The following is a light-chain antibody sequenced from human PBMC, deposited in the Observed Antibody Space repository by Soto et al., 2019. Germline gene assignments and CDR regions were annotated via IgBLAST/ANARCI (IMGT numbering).Light chain of an antibody. CDR3: QQYNSYSLT. J-gene: IGKJ5*01. CDR1: QDIDKF. Sequence: DIQMTQSPSSLSASVGDRVTITCQANQDIDKFLNWYQQKPGKPPKLLIDDASNLATGVPSRFSGSGSGTEFTLTISSLQPDDFATYYCQQYNSYSLTFGQGTRREIK. V-gene: IGKV1-5*01. CDR2: DAS.